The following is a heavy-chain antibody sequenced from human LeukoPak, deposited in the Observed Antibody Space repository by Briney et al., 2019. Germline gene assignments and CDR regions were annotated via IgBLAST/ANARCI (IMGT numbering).Heavy chain of an antibody. D-gene: IGHD3-22*01. Sequence: PLASVKVSCKVSGYTLTELSMHWVRQAPGKGLEWMGGFDPEDGETIYAQKFQGRVTMTEDTSTDTAYMELSSLRSEDTAVYYCATGFDSSGYGYTGNWFDPWGQGTLVTVSS. J-gene: IGHJ5*02. CDR3: ATGFDSSGYGYTGNWFDP. CDR2: FDPEDGET. V-gene: IGHV1-24*01. CDR1: GYTLTELS.